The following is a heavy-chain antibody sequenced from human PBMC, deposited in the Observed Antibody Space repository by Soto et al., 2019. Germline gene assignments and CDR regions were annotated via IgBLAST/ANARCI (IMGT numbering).Heavy chain of an antibody. Sequence: EVPLVESGGGLVQPGGSLRLSCAASGFSFSKLWMHWVRQGPGKGLEWVSRINNDGSSTTYADSVKGRFTIFRDNAKNTLYLQMHGLRADDTAVYYCARAALTMVTYYFDYWGQGPLVSVSS. D-gene: IGHD3-10*01. V-gene: IGHV3-74*01. J-gene: IGHJ4*02. CDR2: INNDGSST. CDR1: GFSFSKLW. CDR3: ARAALTMVTYYFDY.